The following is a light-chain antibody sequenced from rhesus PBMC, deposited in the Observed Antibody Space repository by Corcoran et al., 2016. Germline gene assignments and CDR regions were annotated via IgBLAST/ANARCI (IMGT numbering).Light chain of an antibody. V-gene: IGKV3-24*04. Sequence: EIVMTQSPVTLALSPGERATLSCRASQSVSSYLAWYHQKPGQAPRLLIYGASRRATGIPDRFSGSGAGTEFTLTISSLEPEDVGVYFCLQGSNWPRYSFGQGTKVEIK. J-gene: IGKJ2*01. CDR1: QSVSSY. CDR3: LQGSNWPRYS. CDR2: GAS.